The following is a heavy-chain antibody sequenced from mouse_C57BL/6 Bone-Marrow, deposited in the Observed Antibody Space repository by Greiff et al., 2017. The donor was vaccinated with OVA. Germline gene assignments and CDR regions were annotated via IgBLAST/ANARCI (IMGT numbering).Heavy chain of an antibody. Sequence: VRLQQPGAELVKPGASVKLSCKASGYTFTSYWMQWVKQRPGQGLEWIGEIDPSDSYTNYNQKFKGKATLTVDTSSSTAYMQLSSLTSEDSSVFYGAREPEDGYYSYYFDDWGKGTTLTVSS. V-gene: IGHV1-50*01. CDR1: GYTFTSYW. J-gene: IGHJ2*01. D-gene: IGHD2-3*01. CDR2: IDPSDSYT. CDR3: AREPEDGYYSYYFDD.